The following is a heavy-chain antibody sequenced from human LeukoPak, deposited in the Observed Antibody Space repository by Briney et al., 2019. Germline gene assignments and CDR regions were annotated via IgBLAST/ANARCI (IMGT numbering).Heavy chain of an antibody. Sequence: PSETLFLTCTVSGGSISSYYWSWIRQPPGKGLEWIGYIYYSGSTNYNPSLKSRVTISVDTSKSQFSLKLSSVTAADTAVYYCARDSNYYGSGSYYWPYYYYYGMDVWGQGTTVTVSS. CDR3: ARDSNYYGSGSYYWPYYYYYGMDV. CDR1: GGSISSYY. V-gene: IGHV4-59*01. J-gene: IGHJ6*02. CDR2: IYYSGST. D-gene: IGHD3-10*01.